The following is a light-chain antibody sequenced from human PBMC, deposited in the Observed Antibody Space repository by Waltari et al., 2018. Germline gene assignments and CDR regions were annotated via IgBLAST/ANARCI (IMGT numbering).Light chain of an antibody. CDR2: DVN. CDR1: GRNIGGYAY. V-gene: IGLV2-14*01. Sequence: QSALSHPASVSGSPGQSITISCSGRGRNIGGYAYVSWYQQHPGKAPKLLIYDVNKRPSGVSDRFSGSKLGFTASLTISGLQAEDEADYYCDSYASENILLFGGGTKVTVL. J-gene: IGLJ2*01. CDR3: DSYASENILL.